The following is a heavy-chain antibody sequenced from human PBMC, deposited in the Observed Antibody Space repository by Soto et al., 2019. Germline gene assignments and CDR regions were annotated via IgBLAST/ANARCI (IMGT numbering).Heavy chain of an antibody. CDR1: GFTFSNYA. Sequence: EVRLLESGGGLVQPGGSLRLSCAASGFTFSNYAMTWVRQAPGKGLEWVSGLNGSGGSTSSADSVKGRFAISRDNSKNTLLLQMNSLGAEDTAVYYCAKDSNKYSSSLRGRYFDYWGQGIGVTVSS. CDR3: AKDSNKYSSSLRGRYFDY. J-gene: IGHJ4*02. V-gene: IGHV3-23*01. D-gene: IGHD4-4*01. CDR2: LNGSGGST.